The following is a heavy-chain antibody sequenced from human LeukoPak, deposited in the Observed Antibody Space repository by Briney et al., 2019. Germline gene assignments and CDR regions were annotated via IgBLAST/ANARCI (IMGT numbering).Heavy chain of an antibody. V-gene: IGHV4-34*01. CDR1: GGSISSYY. CDR2: INHSGST. J-gene: IGHJ4*02. D-gene: IGHD5-18*01. CDR3: ARGRRIWYQLSVLYYFDY. Sequence: SETLSLTCTVSGGSISSYYWSWIRQPPGKGLEWIGEINHSGSTNYNPSLKSRVTISVDTSKNQFSLKLSSVTAADTAVYYCARGRRIWYQLSVLYYFDYWGQGTLVTVSS.